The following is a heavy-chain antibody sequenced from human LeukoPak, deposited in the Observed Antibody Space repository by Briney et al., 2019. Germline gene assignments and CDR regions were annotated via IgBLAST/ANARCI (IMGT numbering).Heavy chain of an antibody. D-gene: IGHD1-26*01. J-gene: IGHJ4*02. CDR3: AREIRGYSYFDY. V-gene: IGHV3-11*01. CDR2: ISSSGSTI. Sequence: GGSLGLSCAASGFTFSDYYMNWIRQAPGKGLGWVSYISSSGSTIYYADSVKGRFTISRDNAKNSLYLQMNSLRAEDTAVYYCAREIRGYSYFDYWGQGTLVAVSS. CDR1: GFTFSDYY.